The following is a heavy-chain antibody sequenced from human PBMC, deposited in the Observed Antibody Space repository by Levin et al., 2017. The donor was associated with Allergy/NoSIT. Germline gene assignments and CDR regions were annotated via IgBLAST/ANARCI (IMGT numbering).Heavy chain of an antibody. CDR1: GFTFSDYY. V-gene: IGHV3-11*01. J-gene: IGHJ6*02. CDR2: ISSSGSTI. Sequence: PGGSLRLSCAASGFTFSDYYMSWIRQAPGKGLEWVSYISSSGSTIYYADSVKGRFTISRDNAKNSLYLQMNSLRAEDTAVYYCARARGSGSQEVNYDYYGMDVWGQGTTVTVSS. CDR3: ARARGSGSQEVNYDYYGMDV. D-gene: IGHD3-10*01.